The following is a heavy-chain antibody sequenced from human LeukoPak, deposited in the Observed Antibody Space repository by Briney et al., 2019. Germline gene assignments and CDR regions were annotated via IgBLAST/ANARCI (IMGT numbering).Heavy chain of an antibody. J-gene: IGHJ6*03. CDR2: MNPNSGNT. V-gene: IGHV1-8*01. CDR1: GYTFTSYD. Sequence: ASVKVSCKASGYTFTSYDINWVRQATGQGLEWMGWMNPNSGNTGYAQKFQGRVTMTRNTSISTAYMELSSLRSEDTAVYYCARGVFPYYYYYMDVWGKGTTVTVSS. CDR3: ARGVFPYYYYYMDV. D-gene: IGHD3-16*01.